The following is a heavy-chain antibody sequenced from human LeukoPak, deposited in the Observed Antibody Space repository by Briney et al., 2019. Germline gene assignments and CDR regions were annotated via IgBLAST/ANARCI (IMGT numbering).Heavy chain of an antibody. CDR1: GFTFRKYW. J-gene: IGHJ4*02. CDR2: INPDDGST. CDR3: VRAGVYYYATTDSYSRDYFDH. Sequence: PGGSLRLSCAASGFTFRKYWLHWVRQAPGKGLVWVSRINPDDGSTSYADSVKGRFTISRDNAAKSLYLQMNSLRAEDTAIYYCVRAGVYYYATTDSYSRDYFDHWGQGTLVTVSS. D-gene: IGHD3-10*01. V-gene: IGHV3-74*01.